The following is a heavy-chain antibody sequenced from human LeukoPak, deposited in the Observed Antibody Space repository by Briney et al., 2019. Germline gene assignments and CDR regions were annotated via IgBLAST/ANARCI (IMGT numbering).Heavy chain of an antibody. CDR1: GDSVSRSDSY. D-gene: IGHD3-22*01. CDR2: IYYSGRT. J-gene: IGHJ1*01. Sequence: SETLSLTCSVSGDSVSRSDSYWDWIRQPPGKGLEWIGSIYYSGRTYYSPSLKSRVTMSVDPSNNQFSLNLRSVTAADTAVYYCARRRYYDGSGYLEWGQGTLLSVSS. V-gene: IGHV4-39*01. CDR3: ARRRYYDGSGYLE.